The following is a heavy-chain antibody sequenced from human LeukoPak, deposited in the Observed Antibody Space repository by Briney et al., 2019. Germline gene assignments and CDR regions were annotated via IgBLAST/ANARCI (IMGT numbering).Heavy chain of an antibody. CDR1: GGSISSGSYY. Sequence: PSETLSLTCTVSGGSISSGSYYWSWIRQPAGKGLEWIGRIYTSGSTNYNPSLKSRVTISVDTSKNQFSLKLSSVTAADTAVYYCAAYGSGSYYSVDYWGQGTLVTVSS. J-gene: IGHJ4*02. D-gene: IGHD3-10*01. CDR3: AAYGSGSYYSVDY. V-gene: IGHV4-61*02. CDR2: IYTSGST.